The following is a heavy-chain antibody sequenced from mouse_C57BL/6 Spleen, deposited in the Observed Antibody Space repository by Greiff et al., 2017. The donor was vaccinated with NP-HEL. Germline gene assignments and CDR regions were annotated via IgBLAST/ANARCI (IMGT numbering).Heavy chain of an antibody. J-gene: IGHJ4*01. D-gene: IGHD1-1*01. V-gene: IGHV1-55*01. CDR3: ARGDYYYGSSYPDY. CDR1: GYTFTSYW. CDR2: IYPGSGST. Sequence: QVQLQQPGAELVKPGASVKMSCKASGYTFTSYWITWVKQRPGQGLEWIGDIYPGSGSTNYNEKFKSKATLTVDTSSSTAYMQLSSLTSEDSAVYYCARGDYYYGSSYPDYWGQGTSVTVSS.